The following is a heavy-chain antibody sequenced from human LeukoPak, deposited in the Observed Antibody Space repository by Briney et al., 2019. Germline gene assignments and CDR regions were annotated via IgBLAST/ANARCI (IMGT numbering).Heavy chain of an antibody. CDR3: ARRRVDGYTDY. CDR1: GGSISSYY. V-gene: IGHV4-59*08. J-gene: IGHJ4*02. Sequence: SETLSLTCTVSGGSISSYYWSWIRQPPGKGLEWIGYIYYSGSTNYNPSLKSRVTISVDMSKNQFSLKLTSVTAADTAVYYCARRRVDGYTDYWGQGTVVIVSA. CDR2: IYYSGST. D-gene: IGHD5-24*01.